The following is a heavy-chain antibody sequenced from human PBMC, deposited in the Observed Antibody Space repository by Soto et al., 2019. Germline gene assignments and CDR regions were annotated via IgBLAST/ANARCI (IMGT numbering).Heavy chain of an antibody. D-gene: IGHD3-22*01. Sequence: GGSLRLSCAASGFNFSSYAMSWVRQAPGKGLEWVSAISGSGGSTYYADSVKGRFTISRDNAKNSLYLQMNSLRAEDTAVYYCARGDYYDSSGPFSDAFDIWGQGTLVTVSS. CDR3: ARGDYYDSSGPFSDAFDI. J-gene: IGHJ3*02. CDR2: ISGSGGST. V-gene: IGHV3-23*01. CDR1: GFNFSSYA.